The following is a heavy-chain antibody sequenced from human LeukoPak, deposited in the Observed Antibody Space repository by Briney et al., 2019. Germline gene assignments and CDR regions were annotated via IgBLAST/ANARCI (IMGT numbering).Heavy chain of an antibody. CDR2: IYSGGST. J-gene: IGHJ4*02. D-gene: IGHD5-18*01. CDR3: ARADSYGRGFDY. Sequence: PGGSLRLSCAASGFTFSSYWMSWVRQAPGKGLEWVSVIYSGGSTYYADSVKGRFTISRDNSKNTLYLQMNSLRAEDTAVYYCARADSYGRGFDYWGQGTLVTVSS. V-gene: IGHV3-53*01. CDR1: GFTFSSYW.